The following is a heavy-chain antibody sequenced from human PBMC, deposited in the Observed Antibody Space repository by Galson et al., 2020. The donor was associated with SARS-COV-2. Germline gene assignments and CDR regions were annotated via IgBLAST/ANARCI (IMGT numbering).Heavy chain of an antibody. D-gene: IGHD3-3*01. CDR1: GLTFSSYS. V-gene: IGHV3-21*01. CDR3: AKEGYFGGYAMDV. CDR2: ISATSTYI. J-gene: IGHJ6*02. Sequence: PGGSLRLSCAASGLTFSSYSMNWVRQAPGKGLEWVSCISATSTYIYYADSVKGRFTISRDNARRSLYLQMNGLRAEDTAIYYCAKEGYFGGYAMDVWGLGTTVTVSS.